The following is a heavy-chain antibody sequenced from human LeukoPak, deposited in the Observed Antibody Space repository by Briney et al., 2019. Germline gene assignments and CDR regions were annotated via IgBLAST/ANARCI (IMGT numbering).Heavy chain of an antibody. CDR2: IYYSGST. Sequence: SETLSLTCTVSGGSISSYYWSWIRQPPGKGLEWIGYIYYSGSTNYNPSLKSRVTISVDTSKNQFSLKLSSVTAADTAVYYCARGPRGDGYKYFDYWGQGTLVTVSS. J-gene: IGHJ4*02. D-gene: IGHD5-24*01. CDR3: ARGPRGDGYKYFDY. V-gene: IGHV4-59*12. CDR1: GGSISSYY.